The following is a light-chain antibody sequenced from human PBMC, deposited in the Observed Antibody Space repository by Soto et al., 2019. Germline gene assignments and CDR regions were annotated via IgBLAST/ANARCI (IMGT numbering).Light chain of an antibody. CDR3: QQFNSYPIT. V-gene: IGKV1-13*02. CDR2: DAS. Sequence: AIQLTQSPSSLSASVGDRVTITCRASQGISSALAWYQQKPGKAPKLLIYDASSLESGVPSRFSGSGSGTDFNLTISSLQPEDFATYYCQQFNSYPITFGHGTRLEIK. J-gene: IGKJ5*01. CDR1: QGISSA.